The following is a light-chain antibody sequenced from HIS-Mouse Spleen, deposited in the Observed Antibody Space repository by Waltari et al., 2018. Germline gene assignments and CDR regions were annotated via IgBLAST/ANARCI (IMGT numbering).Light chain of an antibody. Sequence: HSVLTQPPSASGTPGQRVTISCSGSSSNIGSNYVYWSQQPPGTAPKLLIYRNNPRPSGVPDRFSGSKSGTSASLAISGLRSEDEADYYCAAWDDSLSGLVFGGGTKLTVL. CDR3: AAWDDSLSGLV. CDR2: RNN. CDR1: SSNIGSNY. J-gene: IGLJ2*01. V-gene: IGLV1-47*01.